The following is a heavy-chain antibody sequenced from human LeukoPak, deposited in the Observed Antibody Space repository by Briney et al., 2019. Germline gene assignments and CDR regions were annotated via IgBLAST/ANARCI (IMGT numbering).Heavy chain of an antibody. CDR3: ARAGITMVRGVITH. V-gene: IGHV3-21*01. CDR1: GFTFSSYS. Sequence: GGSLRLSCAASGFTFSSYSMNWVRQAPGKGLEWVSSISSSRSYIYYADSVKGRFTISRDNAKNSLYLQMNSLRAEDTAVYYCARAGITMVRGVITHWGQGTLVTVSS. J-gene: IGHJ4*02. D-gene: IGHD3-10*01. CDR2: ISSSRSYI.